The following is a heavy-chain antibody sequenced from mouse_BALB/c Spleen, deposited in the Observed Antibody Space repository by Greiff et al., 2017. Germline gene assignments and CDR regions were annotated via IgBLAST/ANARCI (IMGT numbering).Heavy chain of an antibody. J-gene: IGHJ4*01. CDR3: ARTPFTTATGYYAMDY. V-gene: IGHV5-6-5*01. D-gene: IGHD1-2*01. CDR1: GFTFSSYA. CDR2: ISSGGST. Sequence: EVKLLESGGGLVKPGGSLKLSCAASGFTFSSYAMSWVRQTPEKRLEWVASISSGGSTYYPDSVKGRFTISRDNARNILYLQMSSLRSEDTAMYYCARTPFTTATGYYAMDYWGQGTSVTVSS.